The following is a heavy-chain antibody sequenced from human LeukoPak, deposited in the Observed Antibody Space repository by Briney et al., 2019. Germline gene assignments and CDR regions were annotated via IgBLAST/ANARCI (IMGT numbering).Heavy chain of an antibody. V-gene: IGHV4-39*01. J-gene: IGHJ5*02. CDR2: IYYSGST. CDR3: ATGPRYCTSSTCYDKGSWFDP. Sequence: SETLSLTRTVSGGSITCSNYYWGWIRQPPGKGLEWIGSIYYSGSTYYNPSLKSRVTISVDTSKNQFSLILSSVTAADTALYYCATGPRYCTSSTCYDKGSWFDPWGQGTLVAVSS. CDR1: GGSITCSNYY. D-gene: IGHD2-2*01.